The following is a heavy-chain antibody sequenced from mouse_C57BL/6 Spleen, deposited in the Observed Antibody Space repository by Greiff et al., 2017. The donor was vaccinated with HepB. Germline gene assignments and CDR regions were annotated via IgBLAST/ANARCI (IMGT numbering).Heavy chain of an antibody. D-gene: IGHD4-1*01. CDR3: ARRTGTEAMDY. Sequence: QVQLQQPGAELVRPGSSVKLSCKASGYTFTSYWMHWVKQRPIQGLEWIGNIDPSDSETHYNQKFKDKATLTVDKSSGTAYMQLSSLTAEDSAVYDCARRTGTEAMDYWGQGTSVTVSS. V-gene: IGHV1-52*01. CDR1: GYTFTSYW. J-gene: IGHJ4*01. CDR2: IDPSDSET.